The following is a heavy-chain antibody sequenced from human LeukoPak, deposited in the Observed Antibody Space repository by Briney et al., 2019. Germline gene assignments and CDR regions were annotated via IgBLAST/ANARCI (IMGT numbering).Heavy chain of an antibody. CDR3: AKDVDSSGYYLDY. J-gene: IGHJ4*02. D-gene: IGHD3-22*01. V-gene: IGHV3-23*01. Sequence: GGSLRLSCAASGFTFSSYAMSWVRQAPGKGLEWVSAISGSGGSTYYADSVKGRFTISRNNSKNTLYLQMNSLRAEDTAVYYCAKDVDSSGYYLDYWGQGTLVTVSS. CDR1: GFTFSSYA. CDR2: ISGSGGST.